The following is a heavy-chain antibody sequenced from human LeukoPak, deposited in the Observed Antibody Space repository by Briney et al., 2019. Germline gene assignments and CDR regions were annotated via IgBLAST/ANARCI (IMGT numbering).Heavy chain of an antibody. Sequence: SETLSLTCTVSGGSISSSSYYWGWIRQPPGKGLEWIGSIYYSGSTYYNPSLKSRVTISVDTSKNQFSLKLSSVTAADTAVYYCAREESRNCSSTSCWYSYFDLWGRGTLVTVSS. D-gene: IGHD2-2*01. V-gene: IGHV4-39*07. CDR3: AREESRNCSSTSCWYSYFDL. CDR2: IYYSGST. CDR1: GGSISSSSYY. J-gene: IGHJ2*01.